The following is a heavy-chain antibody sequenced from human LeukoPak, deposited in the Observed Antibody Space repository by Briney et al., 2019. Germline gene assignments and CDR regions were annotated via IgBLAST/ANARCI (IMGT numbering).Heavy chain of an antibody. Sequence: GRSLRLSCAASGFTFDDYAMHWVRQAPGKGLEWVSGISWNSGSIGYADSVKGRFTISRDNAKNSLYLQMNSLRAEDTALYYCAKDADYDFWSGYSPFDYWGQGTLVTVSS. V-gene: IGHV3-9*01. CDR2: ISWNSGSI. D-gene: IGHD3-3*01. CDR3: AKDADYDFWSGYSPFDY. J-gene: IGHJ4*02. CDR1: GFTFDDYA.